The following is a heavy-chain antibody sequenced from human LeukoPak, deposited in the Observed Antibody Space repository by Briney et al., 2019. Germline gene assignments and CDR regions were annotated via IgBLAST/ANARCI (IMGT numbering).Heavy chain of an antibody. CDR3: ATDLVSMVRGVIAGFDY. CDR2: FDPEDGET. CDR1: GYTLTELS. J-gene: IGHJ4*02. Sequence: GASVKVSCKVSGYTLTELSMHWVRRAPGKGLEWMGGFDPEDGETIYAQKFQGRVTMTEDTSTDTAYMELSSLRSEDTAVYYCATDLVSMVRGVIAGFDYWGQGTLVTVSS. V-gene: IGHV1-24*01. D-gene: IGHD3-10*01.